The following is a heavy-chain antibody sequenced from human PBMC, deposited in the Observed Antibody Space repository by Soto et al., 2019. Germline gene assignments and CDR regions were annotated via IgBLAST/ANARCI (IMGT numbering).Heavy chain of an antibody. D-gene: IGHD4-17*01. CDR1: GVTFSSYA. V-gene: IGHV3-23*01. Sequence: GGSLRLSCAASGVTFSSYAMSWVRQAPGKGLEWVSAISGSGGSTYYADPVKGRFTISRNNSKNTLYLQMNSRRAEDTVVYYGGQGGVTTGGDAFDIWGQGTMVTVS. CDR2: ISGSGGST. J-gene: IGHJ3*02. CDR3: GQGGVTTGGDAFDI.